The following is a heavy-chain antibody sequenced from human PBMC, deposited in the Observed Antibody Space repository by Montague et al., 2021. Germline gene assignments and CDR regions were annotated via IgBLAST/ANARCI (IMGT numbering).Heavy chain of an antibody. CDR2: IFGEGYDT. V-gene: IGHV3-43*02. CDR3: SKGRDAPDYYAMDV. J-gene: IGHJ6*02. CDR1: GFTFDDFA. Sequence: SLRLSCAASGFTFDDFAMHWVRQVPGKGLEWVSLIFGEGYDTKYADSVKGRFTISRDNSRNSLYLQMDSLKPEDSALYFCSKGRDAPDYYAMDVWGQGTTATVS. D-gene: IGHD3-10*01.